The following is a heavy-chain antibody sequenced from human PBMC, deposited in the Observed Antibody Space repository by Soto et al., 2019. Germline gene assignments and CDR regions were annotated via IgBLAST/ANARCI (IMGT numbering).Heavy chain of an antibody. D-gene: IGHD3-22*01. J-gene: IGHJ4*02. CDR3: ARTGLESYDTTPFDY. CDR2: INHSGST. V-gene: IGHV4-34*01. CDR1: GGSCSGYY. Sequence: QVQLQQWGAGLLKHSETLSLTCAVYGGSCSGYYWSWIRQPPGKGLEWIGEINHSGSTNYNPYLKSRVTISVDPSKNQVSLKLSSVTAADTAVYYCARTGLESYDTTPFDYWGKGTLVTVSS.